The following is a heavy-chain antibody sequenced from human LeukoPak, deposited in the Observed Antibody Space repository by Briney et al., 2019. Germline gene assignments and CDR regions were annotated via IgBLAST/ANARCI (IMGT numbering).Heavy chain of an antibody. D-gene: IGHD3-22*01. Sequence: SETLSPTCTVSVGSISSYYWSWIRQPAGKGLEWIGRIYTTGITNYNPSLKSRVTMTVDTSKNQFSLKLTSVTAADTAVYYCARDGYYYDSSGYYFWGQGTLVTVSS. CDR3: ARDGYYYDSSGYYF. V-gene: IGHV4-4*07. CDR2: IYTTGIT. J-gene: IGHJ4*02. CDR1: VGSISSYY.